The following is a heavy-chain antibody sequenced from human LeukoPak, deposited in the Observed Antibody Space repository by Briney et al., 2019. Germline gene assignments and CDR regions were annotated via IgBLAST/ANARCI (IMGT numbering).Heavy chain of an antibody. D-gene: IGHD6-13*01. CDR1: GFTFSSYG. Sequence: GGSLRLSCTVSGFTFSSYGMSWVRQAPGKGLEWVSAISGSGGSTYYADSVKGRFTISRDNSKNTLYLQMNSLRAEDTAVYYCAKDYPGIAAAAPNWFDPWGQGTLVTVSS. CDR3: AKDYPGIAAAAPNWFDP. CDR2: ISGSGGST. J-gene: IGHJ5*02. V-gene: IGHV3-23*01.